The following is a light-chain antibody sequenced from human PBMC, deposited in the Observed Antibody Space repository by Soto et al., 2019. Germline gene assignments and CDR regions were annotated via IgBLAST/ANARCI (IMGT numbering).Light chain of an antibody. Sequence: DIQMTQSPSTLSASVGDRVTITCRASQSISSWLAWYQQKPGKAPKLLSYKASNLEGGVPSRFSGSGSGTEFTLTISSLQPDDFATYYCQHYNGYSRAFGQGTKVEIK. CDR2: KAS. V-gene: IGKV1-5*03. CDR3: QHYNGYSRA. CDR1: QSISSW. J-gene: IGKJ1*01.